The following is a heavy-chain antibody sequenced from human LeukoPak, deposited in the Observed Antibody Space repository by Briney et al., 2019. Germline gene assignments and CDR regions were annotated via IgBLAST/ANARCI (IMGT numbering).Heavy chain of an antibody. V-gene: IGHV3-23*01. D-gene: IGHD3-3*01. CDR2: ISGSGGST. Sequence: GGSLRLSCAASGFTFSSYAMSWVRQAPGKGLEWVSGISGSGGSTYYADSVKGRFTISRDNSKNTLYLKMNSLRAEDTAVYYCAKDLSDFWAYYFDYWGQGTLVTVSS. CDR1: GFTFSSYA. CDR3: AKDLSDFWAYYFDY. J-gene: IGHJ4*02.